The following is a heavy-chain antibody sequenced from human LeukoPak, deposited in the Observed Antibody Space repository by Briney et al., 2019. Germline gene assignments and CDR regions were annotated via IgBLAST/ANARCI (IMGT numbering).Heavy chain of an antibody. V-gene: IGHV3-21*01. Sequence: GGSLRLSCAASGFTFSSYSMNWVRQAPGKGLEWVSSISSSSSYIYYADSVKGRFTISKDNAKNSLYLQMNSLRAEDTAVYYCARGIQAYCSSTSCHPYYFDYWGQGTLVTVSS. D-gene: IGHD2-2*01. CDR2: ISSSSSYI. J-gene: IGHJ4*02. CDR3: ARGIQAYCSSTSCHPYYFDY. CDR1: GFTFSSYS.